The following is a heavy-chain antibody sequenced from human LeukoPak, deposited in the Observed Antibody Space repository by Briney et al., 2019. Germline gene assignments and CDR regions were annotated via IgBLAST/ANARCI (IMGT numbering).Heavy chain of an antibody. J-gene: IGHJ4*02. D-gene: IGHD5-24*01. CDR3: AIRDGHTDH. CDR1: GYTFTSYD. CDR2: MNPNSGNT. Sequence: ASVKVSRKASGYTFTSYDINWVRQATGQGLEWMGWMNPNSGNTGYAQKFQGRVTITRNTSISTAYMELRSLRSDDKAVYYCAIRDGHTDHWGQGTLVTVSS. V-gene: IGHV1-8*03.